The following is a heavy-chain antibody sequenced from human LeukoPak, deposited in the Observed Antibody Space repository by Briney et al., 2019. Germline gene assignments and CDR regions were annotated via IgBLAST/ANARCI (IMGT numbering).Heavy chain of an antibody. J-gene: IGHJ4*02. V-gene: IGHV4-34*01. CDR3: ARNIVLMVYAQNYFDY. CDR1: GRSFSDYY. CDR2: INHSGST. D-gene: IGHD2-8*01. Sequence: SETLSLTCAVYGRSFSDYYRSWIRQPPGKGLEWIGEINHSGSTNYNPSLKSRVTISVDTSKNQFSLNLSSVTAADTAVYYCARNIVLMVYAQNYFDYWGQGTLVTVSS.